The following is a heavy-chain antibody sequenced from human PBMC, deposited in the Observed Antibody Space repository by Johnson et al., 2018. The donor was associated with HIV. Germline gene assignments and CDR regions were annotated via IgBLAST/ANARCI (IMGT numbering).Heavy chain of an antibody. V-gene: IGHV3-20*04. CDR1: AFTFDNYG. CDR3: TSWGAGADAFDI. D-gene: IGHD1-26*01. Sequence: VQLVESGGGVVRPWGSLRLSCAASAFTFDNYGMSWVRQAPGKGLEWVSGINWNGGSTGYVDSVKGRFIISRDNAKNRLYLQMNSLKTEDTAVYYCTSWGAGADAFDIWGQGTMVTVSS. J-gene: IGHJ3*02. CDR2: INWNGGST.